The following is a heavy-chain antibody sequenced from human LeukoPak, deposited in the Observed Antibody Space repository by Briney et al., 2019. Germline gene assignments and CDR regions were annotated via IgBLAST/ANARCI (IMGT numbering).Heavy chain of an antibody. D-gene: IGHD4-11*01. J-gene: IGHJ5*02. CDR2: IYYSGST. Sequence: PSETLSLTCTVSGGSISSYYWSWIRQPPGKGLEWIGYIYYSGSTNYNPSLKSRVTISVDTSKNQFSLKLSSVTAADTAVYYCARGRDYSNYVAGWFDPWGQGTLVTVSS. V-gene: IGHV4-59*12. CDR1: GGSISSYY. CDR3: ARGRDYSNYVAGWFDP.